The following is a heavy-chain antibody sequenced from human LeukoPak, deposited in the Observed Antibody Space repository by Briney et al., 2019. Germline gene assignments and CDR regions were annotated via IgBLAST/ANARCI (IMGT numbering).Heavy chain of an antibody. CDR2: ISGSGGST. CDR3: AKVYYGDYVYWFDP. Sequence: GGSLRLSCAASGFTFSSYWMHWVRQAPGKGLEWVSAISGSGGSTYYADSVKGRFTISRDNSKNTLYLQMNSLRAEDTAVYYCAKVYYGDYVYWFDPWGQGTLVTASS. V-gene: IGHV3-23*01. J-gene: IGHJ5*02. D-gene: IGHD4-17*01. CDR1: GFTFSSYW.